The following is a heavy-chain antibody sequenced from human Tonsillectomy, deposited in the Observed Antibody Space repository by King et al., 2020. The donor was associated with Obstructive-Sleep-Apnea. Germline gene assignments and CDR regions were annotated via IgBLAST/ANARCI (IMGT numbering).Heavy chain of an antibody. CDR2: IYHSGST. V-gene: IGHV4-38-2*02. CDR1: GYSISSGYY. D-gene: IGHD3-22*01. Sequence: QLQESGPGLVKPSETLSLTCTVSGYSISSGYYWGWIRQPPGKGLEWIGSIYHSGSTYYNPSLKSRVTISVDTSKNQFSLKLSSVTAADTAVYYCAREADYYDSSGYLPHYWYFDLWGRGTLVTVSS. J-gene: IGHJ2*01. CDR3: AREADYYDSSGYLPHYWYFDL.